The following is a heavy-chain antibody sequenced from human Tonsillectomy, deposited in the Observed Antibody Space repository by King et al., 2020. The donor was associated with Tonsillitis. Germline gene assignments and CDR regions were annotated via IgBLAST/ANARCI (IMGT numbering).Heavy chain of an antibody. J-gene: IGHJ6*03. CDR1: GGSFSGYY. Sequence: VQLQQWGAGLLKPSETLSLNCAVYGGSFSGYYWSWIRQPPGKGLEGIGEINHSGSTNYNPSLKSRVTISVDTSKNQFSLKLSSVTATATAVYYCASRQTRGYSYEVYYYMDVWGKGTTVTVSS. CDR3: ASRQTRGYSYEVYYYMDV. CDR2: INHSGST. V-gene: IGHV4-34*01. D-gene: IGHD5-18*01.